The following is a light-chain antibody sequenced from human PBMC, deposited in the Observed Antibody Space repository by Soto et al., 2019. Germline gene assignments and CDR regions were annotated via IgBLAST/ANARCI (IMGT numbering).Light chain of an antibody. J-gene: IGKJ4*01. CDR1: QTIDSW. CDR2: KAS. V-gene: IGKV1-5*03. CDR3: QQYNDWPLT. Sequence: DIQMTQSPSTLSASVGDIVTITCRASQTIDSWLAWYQQRPGKPPNLLIYKASTLASGVPSRFSGSGSGTEFTLTINSLQPDDFAVYYCQQYNDWPLTFGGGTKVDIK.